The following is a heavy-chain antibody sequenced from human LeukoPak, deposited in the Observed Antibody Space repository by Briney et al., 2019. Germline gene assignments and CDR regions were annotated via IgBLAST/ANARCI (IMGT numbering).Heavy chain of an antibody. V-gene: IGHV1-2*02. CDR2: INPHSGGT. CDR3: ARSPGGVSYYYYYYMDV. Sequence: GASVKVSCKASGYTFTGYYMHWVRQAPGQGLEWLGWINPHSGGTNYAQKFQGRVTMTRDTSISTAYMELSRLRSDDTAVYYCARSPGGVSYYYYYYMDVWGKGTTVTVSS. D-gene: IGHD2-15*01. CDR1: GYTFTGYY. J-gene: IGHJ6*03.